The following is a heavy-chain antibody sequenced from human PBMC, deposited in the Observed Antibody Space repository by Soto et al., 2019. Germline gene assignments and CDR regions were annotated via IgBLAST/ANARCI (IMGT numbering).Heavy chain of an antibody. CDR2: IYYRGST. J-gene: IGHJ4*02. CDR3: ARHYAMTTGTVNFNY. CDR1: GASITGSIHY. V-gene: IGHV4-39*01. D-gene: IGHD4-17*01. Sequence: QLQMQESGPGLVKPSETLSLTCTVSGASITGSIHYCGWLRQPPGQGLEWIGSIYYRGSTYYNLSLESRVTQSVDTSKNQFSLKLSSVTAADTALYYCARHYAMTTGTVNFNYWGQGTLVAVSS.